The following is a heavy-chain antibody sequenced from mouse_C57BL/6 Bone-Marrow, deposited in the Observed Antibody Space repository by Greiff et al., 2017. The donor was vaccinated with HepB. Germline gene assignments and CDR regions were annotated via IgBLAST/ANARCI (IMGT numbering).Heavy chain of an antibody. CDR3: ARSRAY. V-gene: IGHV1-81*01. CDR1: GYTFTSYG. J-gene: IGHJ3*01. CDR2: IYPRSGNT. Sequence: QVQLQHSGAELARPGASVKLSCKASGYTFTSYGISWVKQRTGQGLEWIGEIYPRSGNTYYNEKFKGKATLTADKSSSTAYMELRSLTSEDSAVYFCARSRAYWGQGTLVTVSA.